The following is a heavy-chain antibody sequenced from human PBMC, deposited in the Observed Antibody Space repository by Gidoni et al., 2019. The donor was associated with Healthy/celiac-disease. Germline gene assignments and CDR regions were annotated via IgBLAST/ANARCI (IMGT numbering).Heavy chain of an antibody. CDR1: GFTFSSYG. V-gene: IGHV3-33*01. Sequence: QVQLVESGGGVVEPGRSLRLSCAASGFTFSSYGMHWVRQAPGKGLEWVAVIWYDGSNKYYADSVKGRFTISRDNSKNTLYLQMNSLRAEDTAVYYCARDKDWYSSSPDYWGQGTLVTVSS. CDR2: IWYDGSNK. J-gene: IGHJ4*02. D-gene: IGHD6-13*01. CDR3: ARDKDWYSSSPDY.